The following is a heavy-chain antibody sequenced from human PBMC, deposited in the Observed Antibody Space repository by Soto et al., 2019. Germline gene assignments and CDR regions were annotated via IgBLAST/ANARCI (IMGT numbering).Heavy chain of an antibody. V-gene: IGHV4-59*01. D-gene: IGHD1-26*01. CDR1: GGSISSYC. J-gene: IGHJ4*02. CDR2: ICTSGGT. Sequence: QVQLQESGPGLVKPSETLSLTCTVSGGSISSYCWSWVRQPPGEGLEWIANICTSGGTNYHPSLKSRVVISVDTSRTQFSLKLSSVTAADTAVYYCARGVGRYGSNLDYWGQGTLVTVSS. CDR3: ARGVGRYGSNLDY.